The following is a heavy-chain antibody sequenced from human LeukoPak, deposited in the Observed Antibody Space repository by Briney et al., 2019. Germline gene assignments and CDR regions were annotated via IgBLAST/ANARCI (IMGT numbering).Heavy chain of an antibody. CDR3: ARGPGIDWFDP. Sequence: GASVKVSCKASGYTFTSYNINWVRQTTGQGLEWMGWMNPNSGNTSYAQKFQGRVTMTRNTSISTAYMEMSSLRSEDTAVYYCARGPGIDWFDPWGQGTLVTVSS. CDR2: MNPNSGNT. J-gene: IGHJ5*02. V-gene: IGHV1-8*01. CDR1: GYTFTSYN. D-gene: IGHD1-14*01.